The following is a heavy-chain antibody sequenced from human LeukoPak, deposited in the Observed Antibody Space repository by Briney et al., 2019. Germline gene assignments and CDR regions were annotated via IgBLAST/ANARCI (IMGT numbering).Heavy chain of an antibody. J-gene: IGHJ6*04. CDR2: ITTSSSYM. D-gene: IGHD3-10*02. CDR1: GFTFSAYN. V-gene: IGHV3-21*01. CDR3: AELGITMIGGV. Sequence: YPGGSLRLSCAASGFTFSAYNMNWVRRTPGKGLEWVSSITTSSSYMFYADSVRGRFTISRDNAKNSLYLQMNSLRAEDTAVYYCAELGITMIGGVWGKGTTVTISS.